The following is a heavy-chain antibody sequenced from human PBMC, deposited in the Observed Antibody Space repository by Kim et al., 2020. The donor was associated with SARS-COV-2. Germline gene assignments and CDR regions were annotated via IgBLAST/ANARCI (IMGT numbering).Heavy chain of an antibody. CDR1: GFTFSSYA. CDR2: IWYDGSNK. CDR3: AKGLSSSSWTIDY. J-gene: IGHJ4*02. V-gene: IGHV3-33*06. Sequence: GGSLRLSCAASGFTFSSYAMHWVRQAPGKGLEWVAVIWYDGSNKYYADSVKGRFTISRDNSKNTLYLQMNSLRAEDTAVYYCAKGLSSSSWTIDYWGLGT. D-gene: IGHD6-13*01.